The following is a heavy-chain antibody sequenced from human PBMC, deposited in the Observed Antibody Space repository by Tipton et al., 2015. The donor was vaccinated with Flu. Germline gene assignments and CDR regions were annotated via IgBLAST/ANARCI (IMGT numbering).Heavy chain of an antibody. CDR3: ARGVTSPGLYWFAP. J-gene: IGHJ5*02. CDR2: IYATDST. D-gene: IGHD3-10*01. Sequence: TLSLTCTVSGGSISSGNSYWTWIRQPAGRGLEWIGRIYATDSTKYNPSLKSRVTISVDTSKSQFSLKLSSVTAADTAVYYCARGVTSPGLYWFAPWGQGTLVTVSS. CDR1: GGSISSGNSY. V-gene: IGHV4-61*02.